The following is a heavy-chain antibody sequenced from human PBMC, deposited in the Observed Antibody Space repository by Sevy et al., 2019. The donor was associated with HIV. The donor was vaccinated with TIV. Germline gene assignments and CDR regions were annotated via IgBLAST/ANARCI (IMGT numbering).Heavy chain of an antibody. CDR2: IRYDGSNK. J-gene: IGHJ6*02. CDR1: GFTFSSYG. CDR3: AKGDHYDYIWGSYRYGMDV. V-gene: IGHV3-30*02. D-gene: IGHD3-16*02. Sequence: GGSLRLSCAASGFTFSSYGMHWVRQAPGKGLEWVAFIRYDGSNKYYADSVKGRFTISRDNSKNTLYLQMNSRRAEDTAVYYCAKGDHYDYIWGSYRYGMDVWGQGTTVTVSS.